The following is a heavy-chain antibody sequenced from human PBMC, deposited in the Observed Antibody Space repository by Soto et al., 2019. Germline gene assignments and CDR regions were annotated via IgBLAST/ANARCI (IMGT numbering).Heavy chain of an antibody. CDR2: IYYSGST. J-gene: IGHJ4*02. Sequence: SETLSLTCTVSGGSISSGGYYWSWIRQHPGKGLEWIGYIYYSGSTYYNPSLKSRVTISVDTSKNQFSLKLSSVTAADTAVYYCARENAKPPTTGYYFDYWGQGTLVTVSS. CDR3: ARENAKPPTTGYYFDY. CDR1: GGSISSGGYY. D-gene: IGHD5-12*01. V-gene: IGHV4-31*03.